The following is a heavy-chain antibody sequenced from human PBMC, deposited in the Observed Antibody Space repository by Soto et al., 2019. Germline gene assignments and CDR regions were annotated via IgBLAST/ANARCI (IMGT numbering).Heavy chain of an antibody. CDR3: ARGPLSTVSSPACH. CDR2: ISGYNGNT. Sequence: QVQLVQSGAEVKKPGASVTVSCKASGYAFTNYGITWVRQAPGQGLEWMGWISGYNGNTNYAQKLQGRVTISKDKHDSTDYLELRSLGSDDTAVYYCARGPLSTVSSPACHWGQGTLLTVSS. J-gene: IGHJ4*02. CDR1: GYAFTNYG. D-gene: IGHD4-17*01. V-gene: IGHV1-18*01.